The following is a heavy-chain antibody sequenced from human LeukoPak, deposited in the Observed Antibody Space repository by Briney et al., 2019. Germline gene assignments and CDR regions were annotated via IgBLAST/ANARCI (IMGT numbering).Heavy chain of an antibody. Sequence: PSETLSLTCTVSGGSISYYYWSWIRQPPGKGLEWVGEINHSGSTNYNPSLKSRVTISVDTSKNQFSLKLSSVTAADTAVYYCARGDSYCSSTSCFYNWITGWGQGTLVTVSS. CDR3: ARGDSYCSSTSCFYNWITG. J-gene: IGHJ4*02. D-gene: IGHD2-2*01. CDR1: GGSISYYY. CDR2: INHSGST. V-gene: IGHV4-34*01.